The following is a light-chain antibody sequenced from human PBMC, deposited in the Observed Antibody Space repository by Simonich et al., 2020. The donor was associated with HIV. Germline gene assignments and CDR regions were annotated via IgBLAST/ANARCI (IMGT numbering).Light chain of an antibody. CDR1: QNVLYSSNNKNY. J-gene: IGKJ4*01. Sequence: DIVMTQSPDSLAVSLGERATINCKSSQNVLYSSNNKNYLTWYQQKPGQPPKLLIYWASTRESGVPDRFRGSGSGTDFTLTISSLQAEDVAVYYCQQYYSTPVTFGGGTKVEIK. CDR3: QQYYSTPVT. CDR2: WAS. V-gene: IGKV4-1*01.